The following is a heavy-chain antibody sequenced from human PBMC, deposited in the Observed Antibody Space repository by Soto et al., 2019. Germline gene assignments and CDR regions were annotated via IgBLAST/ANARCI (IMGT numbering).Heavy chain of an antibody. CDR1: GGSISSSSSY. V-gene: IGHV4-39*01. CDR3: ARGYCRGGSCYRY. D-gene: IGHD2-15*01. CDR2: IYYSGST. Sequence: SETLSLTGTVSGGSISSSSSYWGWIRQPPGKGLEWIGSIYYSGSTYYNPSLKSRVTISLDTSKNQSSLTLSSVTAADTALYYCARGYCRGGSCYRYWGQGSQVTVSS. J-gene: IGHJ1*01.